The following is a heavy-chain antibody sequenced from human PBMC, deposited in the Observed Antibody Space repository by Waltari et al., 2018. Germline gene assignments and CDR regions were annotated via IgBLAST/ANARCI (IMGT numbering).Heavy chain of an antibody. Sequence: EVQLVESGGGLVQPGGSLSLSCAASGFTFSSYWMHWVRQAPGKGLGWVSRINSDGSSTSYADSVKGRFTISRDNAKNTLYLQMNSLRAEDTAVYYCARDLRDGSGSYYPDYWGQGTLVTVSS. CDR2: INSDGSST. D-gene: IGHD3-10*01. J-gene: IGHJ4*02. CDR1: GFTFSSYW. CDR3: ARDLRDGSGSYYPDY. V-gene: IGHV3-74*01.